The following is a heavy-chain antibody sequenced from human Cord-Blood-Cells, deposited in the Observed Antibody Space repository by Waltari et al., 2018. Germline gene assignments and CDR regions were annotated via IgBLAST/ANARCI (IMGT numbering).Heavy chain of an antibody. CDR1: GGSISSSSYS. CDR2: IYYSGST. CDR3: ARLNRGSGSYYGGYYFDY. Sequence: QLQLQESGPGLVKPSETLSLTCTASGGSISSSSYSWGWIRQPPGKGLGWIGRIYYSGSTYYNPSLKSRVTISVDTSKNQFSLKLSSVTAADTAVYYCARLNRGSGSYYGGYYFDYWGQGTLVTVSS. J-gene: IGHJ4*02. V-gene: IGHV4-39*01. D-gene: IGHD3-10*01.